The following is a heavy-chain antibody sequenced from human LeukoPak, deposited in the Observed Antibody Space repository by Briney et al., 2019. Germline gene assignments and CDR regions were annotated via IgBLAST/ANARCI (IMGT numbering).Heavy chain of an antibody. CDR1: GGSISSSSYY. J-gene: IGHJ5*02. CDR2: IYYSGST. CDR3: ARVPGGALNWFDP. Sequence: PSETLSLTCTVSGGSISSSSYYWGWIRQPPGKELEWIGTIYYSGSTYYNPSLKSRVTISVYTSKNQFSLKLSSVTAADTAVYYCARVPGGALNWFDPWGQGTLVTVSS. D-gene: IGHD1-1*01. V-gene: IGHV4-39*01.